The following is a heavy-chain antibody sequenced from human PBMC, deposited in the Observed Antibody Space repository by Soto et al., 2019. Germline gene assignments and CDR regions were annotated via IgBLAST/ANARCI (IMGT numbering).Heavy chain of an antibody. CDR3: ARVAVVTAAGTSDY. CDR2: ISGTSDSI. Sequence: GALRRSCAASGFTFSDYYMSWIRQVPGKGLEWVTYISGTSDSIPYADSVKGRFTISRDNAKNSLYLQMNSLRAEDTAVYYCARVAVVTAAGTSDYWGQGTLVTVS. J-gene: IGHJ4*02. V-gene: IGHV3-11*06. D-gene: IGHD6-13*01. CDR1: GFTFSDYY.